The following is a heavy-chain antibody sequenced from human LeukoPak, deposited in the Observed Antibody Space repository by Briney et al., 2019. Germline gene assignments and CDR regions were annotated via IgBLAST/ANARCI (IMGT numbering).Heavy chain of an antibody. Sequence: SETLSLTCTVSGGSISSSSYYWGWIRPPPGKGLEWIGSIYYSGSTYYDPSLKSRVTISVDTSKNQFSLKLSSVTAADTAVYYCARRALAVAGTPNYFYYMDVWGKGTTVTVSS. CDR1: GGSISSSSYY. V-gene: IGHV4-39*01. D-gene: IGHD6-19*01. CDR2: IYYSGST. CDR3: ARRALAVAGTPNYFYYMDV. J-gene: IGHJ6*03.